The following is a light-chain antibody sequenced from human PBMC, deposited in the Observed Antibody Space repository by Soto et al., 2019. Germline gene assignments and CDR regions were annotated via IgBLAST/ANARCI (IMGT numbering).Light chain of an antibody. CDR1: SSDVGGYNY. V-gene: IGLV2-14*01. J-gene: IGLJ3*02. CDR3: SSYTSSSTWV. CDR2: EVS. Sequence: QSVLTQPASASGSPGQSITISCTGTSSDVGGYNYVSWYQQHPGKAPKLMINEVSNRPSGVSNRFSGSKSGNTASLTISGLQAEDEADYYCSSYTSSSTWVFGGGTKLTVL.